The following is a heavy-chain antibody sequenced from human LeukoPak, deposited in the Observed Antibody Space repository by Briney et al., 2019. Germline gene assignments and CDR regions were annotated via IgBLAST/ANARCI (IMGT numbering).Heavy chain of an antibody. V-gene: IGHV1-2*02. CDR2: INPNSGGT. D-gene: IGHD2-2*01. J-gene: IGHJ5*02. CDR3: ARWEVPAAMGGRWFDP. Sequence: ASVKVSCKASGYTFTGYYMHWVRQAPGQGLEWMGWINPNSGGTNYAQKFQGRVTMTRDTSVSTAYMELSRLRSDDTAVYYCARWEVPAAMGGRWFDPWGQGTLVTVSS. CDR1: GYTFTGYY.